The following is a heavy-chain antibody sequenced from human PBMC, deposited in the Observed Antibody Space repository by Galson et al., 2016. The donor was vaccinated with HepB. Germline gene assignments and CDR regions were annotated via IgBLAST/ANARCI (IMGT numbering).Heavy chain of an antibody. CDR1: KFTFRYYA. CDR2: ISGPGRNT. CDR3: AKDPIQCGGDCTRASYYFDY. V-gene: IGHV3-23*01. Sequence: SLRLSCAASKFTFRYYAMSWVRQAPGKGLEWVSSISGPGRNTYYADSVKGRFTISRDNSKNTLYLQMNSLRAEDTAVYYCAKDPIQCGGDCTRASYYFDYWGQGLLVTVSS. D-gene: IGHD2-21*02. J-gene: IGHJ4*02.